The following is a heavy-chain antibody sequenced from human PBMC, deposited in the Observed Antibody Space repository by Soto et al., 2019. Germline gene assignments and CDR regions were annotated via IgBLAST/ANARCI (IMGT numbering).Heavy chain of an antibody. J-gene: IGHJ6*02. CDR2: INPNSGGT. Sequence: GASVKVSCKASGYTFTGYYMHWVRQAPGQGLEWMGWINPNSGGTNYAQKFQGRVTMTRDTSISTAYMELSRLRSDDTAVYYCATYCTNGVCYGYYGMDVWGQGTTVTVSS. D-gene: IGHD2-8*01. V-gene: IGHV1-2*02. CDR3: ATYCTNGVCYGYYGMDV. CDR1: GYTFTGYY.